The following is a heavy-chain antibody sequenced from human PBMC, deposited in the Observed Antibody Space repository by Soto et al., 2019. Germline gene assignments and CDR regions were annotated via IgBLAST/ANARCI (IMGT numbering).Heavy chain of an antibody. CDR1: GVSISSGAYF. V-gene: IGHV4-31*03. J-gene: IGHJ3*01. CDR2: FYDSETS. CDR3: VKSGVFDL. D-gene: IGHD1-1*01. Sequence: QVQLQESGPGLVKPSQTLSLTCTVSGVSISSGAYFWTWIRQVPGKGLEWIGYFYDSETSLYNPSLQCRVTISVDTSETPVSLKRTYRARGTPPYTVVKSGVFDLGGQGTMVIVS.